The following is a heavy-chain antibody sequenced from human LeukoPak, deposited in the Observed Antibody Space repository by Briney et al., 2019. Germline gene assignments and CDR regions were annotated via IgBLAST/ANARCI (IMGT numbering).Heavy chain of an antibody. V-gene: IGHV3-30*04. D-gene: IGHD2-21*01. CDR3: VRDNYGGILDL. Sequence: GRFLRLSCAASGFTFSRYTMHWVRQAPGKGLEWVEVILYNGSKKYYAESVEGRFTISRDNSKNTLSLQMNRLRVEDTAVYYCVRDNYGGILDLWGQGTLVSVSS. CDR1: GFTFSRYT. J-gene: IGHJ5*02. CDR2: ILYNGSKK.